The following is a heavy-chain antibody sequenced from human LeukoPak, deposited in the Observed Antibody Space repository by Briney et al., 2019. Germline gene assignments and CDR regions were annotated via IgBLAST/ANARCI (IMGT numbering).Heavy chain of an antibody. CDR1: GFTVSSNC. CDR3: ARDRGGVWFGELVYYYGMDV. D-gene: IGHD3-10*01. CDR2: IYSGGST. V-gene: IGHV3-66*01. J-gene: IGHJ6*02. Sequence: TGGSLRLSCATSGFTVSSNCMSWVRQAPGKGLEWVSVIYSGGSTYYADSVKGRFTISRDNSKNTLYLQMNSLRAEDTAVYYCARDRGGVWFGELVYYYGMDVWGQGTTVTVSS.